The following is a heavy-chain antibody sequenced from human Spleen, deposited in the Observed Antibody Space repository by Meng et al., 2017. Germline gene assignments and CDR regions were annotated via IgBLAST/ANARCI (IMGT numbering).Heavy chain of an antibody. CDR2: TYYRSKWYN. V-gene: IGHV6-1*01. CDR3: AREYSSTFDY. D-gene: IGHD6-13*01. CDR1: GDSVSTISAA. Sequence: QAQLQQSGPGLVKPSQTLPLTCAISGDSVSTISAAWNWIRQSPSRGLEWLGRTYYRSKWYNDFAVSVKSRIAINADTSKNQFSLQLNSVTPEDTAVYYCAREYSSTFDYWGQGTLVTVSS. J-gene: IGHJ4*02.